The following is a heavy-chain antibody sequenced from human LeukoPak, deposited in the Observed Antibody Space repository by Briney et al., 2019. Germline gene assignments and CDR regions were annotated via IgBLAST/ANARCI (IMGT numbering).Heavy chain of an antibody. V-gene: IGHV1-18*01. J-gene: IGHJ5*02. Sequence: GASVKVSCKASGYPFRLYDISWVREAPGQGLEWMGWISDYNGNTNYAQKFQGRVTMTTDTSTSTAYMELRSLTFDDTAVYYCARKPVSALQGGTYGRRDWFDPWGQGTLVTVSS. CDR2: ISDYNGNT. CDR1: GYPFRLYD. CDR3: ARKPVSALQGGTYGRRDWFDP. D-gene: IGHD1-26*01.